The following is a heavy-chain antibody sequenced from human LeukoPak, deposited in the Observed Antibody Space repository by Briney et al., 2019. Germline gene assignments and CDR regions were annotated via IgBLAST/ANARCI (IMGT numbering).Heavy chain of an antibody. J-gene: IGHJ5*02. CDR3: AKGLYYDILTGNWFDP. D-gene: IGHD3-9*01. V-gene: IGHV3-9*01. CDR1: GFSFDYYA. Sequence: GGSLRLSCAASGFSFDYYAMHWVRQPPGEGLEWVSGITWNSDSTGYADSVKGRFTISRDNAKNFLYLQMNSLRAEDTALYYCAKGLYYDILTGNWFDPWGQGTLVTVSS. CDR2: ITWNSDST.